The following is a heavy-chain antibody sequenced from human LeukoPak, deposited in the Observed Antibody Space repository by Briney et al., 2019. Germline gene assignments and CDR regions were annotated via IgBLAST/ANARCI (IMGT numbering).Heavy chain of an antibody. Sequence: GGSLSLSCAASGFTVITNDMIWVRQAPGKGLEGVSVLYSDGNTKYADSVQGRFTISRDNSKNTLYLEMNSLSPDDTAVYYCARGVEPLAANTLAYWGQGTLVTVSS. CDR1: GFTVITND. CDR3: ARGVEPLAANTLAY. CDR2: LYSDGNT. V-gene: IGHV3-53*01. J-gene: IGHJ4*02. D-gene: IGHD1-14*01.